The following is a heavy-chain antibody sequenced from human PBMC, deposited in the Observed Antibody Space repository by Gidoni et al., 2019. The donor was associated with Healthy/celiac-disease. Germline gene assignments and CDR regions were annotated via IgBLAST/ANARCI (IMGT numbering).Heavy chain of an antibody. D-gene: IGHD2-21*02. V-gene: IGHV1-46*01. Sequence: QVQLVQSGAEVKKPGASVKVSCKASGYTFTSYYMHWVRKAPGQGLEWMGIINPSGGSTSYAQKFQGRVTMTRDTSTSTVYMELSSLRSEDTAVYYCARGYCGGDCYHSYYYYYMDVWGKGTTVTVSS. CDR3: ARGYCGGDCYHSYYYYYMDV. CDR1: GYTFTSYY. CDR2: INPSGGST. J-gene: IGHJ6*03.